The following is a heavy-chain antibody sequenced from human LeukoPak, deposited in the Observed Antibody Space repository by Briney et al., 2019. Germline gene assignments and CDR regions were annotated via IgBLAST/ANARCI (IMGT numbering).Heavy chain of an antibody. CDR1: GYNFAGYW. D-gene: IGHD4-17*01. V-gene: IGHV5-51*01. Sequence: GESLKISCKGSGYNFAGYWIGWVRQMPGKGLEWVGIIYPGDSDTRYSPSFQGQVTMSADRSISTAYLQWSSLKASDTAMYYCARLSVTTAIREYYFDYWGQGTLVTVSS. CDR3: ARLSVTTAIREYYFDY. J-gene: IGHJ4*02. CDR2: IYPGDSDT.